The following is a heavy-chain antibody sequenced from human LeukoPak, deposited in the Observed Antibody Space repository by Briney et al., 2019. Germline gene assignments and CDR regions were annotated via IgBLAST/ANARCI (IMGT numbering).Heavy chain of an antibody. CDR1: GFTLTSSA. J-gene: IGHJ4*02. D-gene: IGHD6-19*01. CDR2: IVVGSGNT. V-gene: IGHV1-58*02. Sequence: SVKVSCKASGFTLTSSAMQWVRQARGQRLEWIGWIVVGSGNTNYAQKFQERVTITRDMSTSTACMELSSLRSEDTAVYYCAAAEGYSSGWELDYWGQGTLVTVSS. CDR3: AAAEGYSSGWELDY.